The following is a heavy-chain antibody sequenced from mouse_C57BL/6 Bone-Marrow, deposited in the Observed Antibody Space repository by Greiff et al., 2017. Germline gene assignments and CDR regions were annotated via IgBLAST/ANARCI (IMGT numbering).Heavy chain of an antibody. V-gene: IGHV1-50*01. Sequence: QVQLQQPGAELVKPGASVKLSCKASGYTFTSYWMQWVKQRPGQGLEWIGEIDPSDSYTNYNQKFKGKATLTVDTSSSTAYMQLSSLTTEDSAIYYCARFGTTVVADYWGQGTTLTVSS. CDR1: GYTFTSYW. CDR2: IDPSDSYT. J-gene: IGHJ2*01. CDR3: ARFGTTVVADY. D-gene: IGHD1-1*01.